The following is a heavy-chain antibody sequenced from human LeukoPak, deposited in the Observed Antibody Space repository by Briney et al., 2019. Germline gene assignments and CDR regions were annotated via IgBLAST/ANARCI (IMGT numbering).Heavy chain of an antibody. CDR3: ARAPYYYGSGSQYGMDV. J-gene: IGHJ6*02. CDR1: GFTFSSYS. V-gene: IGHV3-48*01. D-gene: IGHD3-10*01. CDR2: ISSSSSTI. Sequence: GGSLRLSCAASGFTFSSYSMNWVRQAPGKGLEWVSYISSSSSTIYYADSVKGRFTISRDSAKNSLYLQMNSLRAEDTAVYYCARAPYYYGSGSQYGMDVWGQGTTVTVSS.